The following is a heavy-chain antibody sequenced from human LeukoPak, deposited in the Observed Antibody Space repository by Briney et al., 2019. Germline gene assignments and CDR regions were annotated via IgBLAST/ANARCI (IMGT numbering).Heavy chain of an antibody. V-gene: IGHV3-48*02. CDR3: ARDPGLEY. Sequence: PGGSLRLSCAASGFSFSGYSMDWVRQAPGKGLEWLSFIGTSGSTIYYADSVKGRFNISRDNAKNSLYLQMNSLRDADTAVYYCARDPGLEYWGQGTLVTVSS. CDR1: GFSFSGYS. J-gene: IGHJ4*02. CDR2: IGTSGSTI.